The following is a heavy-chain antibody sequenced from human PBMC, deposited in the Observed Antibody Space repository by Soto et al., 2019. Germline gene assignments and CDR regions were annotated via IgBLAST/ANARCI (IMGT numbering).Heavy chain of an antibody. Sequence: SETMSLTCTVIGGSISSISYYWGRIRQPPGNGLEWIVSIYYIGSTYYNPSLKSRVTISVDASKNQFSLKLSSVTAADTAVYYCARQESSSWYRDYYYYGMDVWGQGTTVT. CDR2: IYYIGST. D-gene: IGHD6-13*01. CDR1: GGSISSISYY. CDR3: ARQESSSWYRDYYYYGMDV. J-gene: IGHJ6*02. V-gene: IGHV4-39*01.